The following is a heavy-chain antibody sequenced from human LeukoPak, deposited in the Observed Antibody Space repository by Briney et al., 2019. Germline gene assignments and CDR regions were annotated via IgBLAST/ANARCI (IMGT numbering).Heavy chain of an antibody. D-gene: IGHD3-10*01. CDR3: AKENYYGSGSYPDY. Sequence: GGSLRLSCAASGFTFSSYGMHWVRQAPGKGLEWVAVTSHDGSDKYYADSVKGRFTISRDNSKNTLYLQMNSLRADDTAVYYCAKENYYGSGSYPDYWGQGTLVTVSS. J-gene: IGHJ4*02. CDR2: TSHDGSDK. CDR1: GFTFSSYG. V-gene: IGHV3-30*18.